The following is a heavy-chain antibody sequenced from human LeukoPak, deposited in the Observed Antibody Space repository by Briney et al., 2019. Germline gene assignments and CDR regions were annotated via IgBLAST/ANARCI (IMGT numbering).Heavy chain of an antibody. CDR2: ISGSGGST. D-gene: IGHD6-19*01. J-gene: IGHJ5*02. V-gene: IGHV3-23*01. CDR3: AKVRIAVAGTFRWFDP. CDR1: GFTFSSYA. Sequence: QAGGSLRLSCGASGFTFSSYAMSWVRQAPGKGLEWVSAISGSGGSTYYADSVKGRFTIFRDNSKNTLYLQMNSLRAEDTAVYYCAKVRIAVAGTFRWFDPWGQGTLVTVSS.